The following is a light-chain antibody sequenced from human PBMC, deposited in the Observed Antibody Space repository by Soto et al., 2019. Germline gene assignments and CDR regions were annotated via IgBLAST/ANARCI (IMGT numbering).Light chain of an antibody. Sequence: QSVLTQPPSASGSPGQSVTISCTGTSSDVGGYSYVSWYQQHPGKAPKLMIYEVSTRPSGAPDRFSGSKSGNTASLTVSGLQAEDEDDYYGGSYAGSDTYVFGTGTKLTVL. J-gene: IGLJ1*01. CDR2: EVS. CDR1: SSDVGGYSY. V-gene: IGLV2-8*01. CDR3: GSYAGSDTYV.